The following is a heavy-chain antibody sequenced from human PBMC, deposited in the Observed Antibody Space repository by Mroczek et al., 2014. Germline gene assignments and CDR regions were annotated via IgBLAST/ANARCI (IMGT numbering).Heavy chain of an antibody. V-gene: IGHV3-30-3*01. CDR2: ISYDGSNK. CDR1: GFTFSSYA. J-gene: IGHJ4*02. Sequence: QVQLVQSGGGVVQPGRSLRLSCAASGFTFSSYAMHWVRQAPGKGLEWVAVISYDGSNKYYADSVKGRFTISRDNSKNTLYLQMNSLRAEDTAVYYCARELVSSGPHIDYWGQGTPGHRLL. CDR3: ARELVSSGPHIDY. D-gene: IGHD3-22*01.